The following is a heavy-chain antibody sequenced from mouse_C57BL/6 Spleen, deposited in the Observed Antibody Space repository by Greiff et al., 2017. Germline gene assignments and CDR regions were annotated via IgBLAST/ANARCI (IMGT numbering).Heavy chain of an antibody. CDR2: INPNNGGT. CDR1: GYTFTDYY. CDR3: ARAKNWDGDY. V-gene: IGHV1-26*01. Sequence: VQLQQSGPELVKPGASVKISCKASGYTFTDYYMNWVKQSHGKSLEWIGDINPNNGGTSYDQKFKGKATLTVDKSSSTAYMELRSLTSEDTAVYYCARAKNWDGDYWGQGTTLTVSS. D-gene: IGHD4-1*01. J-gene: IGHJ2*01.